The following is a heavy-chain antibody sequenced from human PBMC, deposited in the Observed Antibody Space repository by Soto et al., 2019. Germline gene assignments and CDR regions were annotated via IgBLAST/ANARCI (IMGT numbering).Heavy chain of an antibody. J-gene: IGHJ3*02. CDR3: ARVGGGYQLLHAFDI. V-gene: IGHV3-21*01. CDR1: GFTFSSYS. Sequence: GGSLRLSCAASGFTFSSYSMDWVRQAPGKGLEWVSSISSSSSYIYYADSVKGRFTISRDNAKNSLYLQMNSLRAEDTAVYYCARVGGGYQLLHAFDIWGQGTMVTVSS. CDR2: ISSSSSYI. D-gene: IGHD2-2*01.